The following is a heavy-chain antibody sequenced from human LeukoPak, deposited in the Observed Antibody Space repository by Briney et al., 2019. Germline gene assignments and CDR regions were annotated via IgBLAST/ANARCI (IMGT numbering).Heavy chain of an antibody. J-gene: IGHJ4*02. CDR1: GGSISSYY. CDR2: IYYSGST. Sequence: NPSETLSLTCTVSGGSISSYYWSWIRQPPGKGLEWIGYIYYSGSTNYNPSLKSRVTISVDTSKNQFSLKLSSVTAADTAVYFCARRGGYYDFDYWGQGTLVTVSS. D-gene: IGHD3-3*01. V-gene: IGHV4-59*01. CDR3: ARRGGYYDFDY.